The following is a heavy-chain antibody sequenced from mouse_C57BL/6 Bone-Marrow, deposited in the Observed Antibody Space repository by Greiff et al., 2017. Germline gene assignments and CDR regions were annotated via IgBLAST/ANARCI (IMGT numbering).Heavy chain of an antibody. D-gene: IGHD3-2*02. J-gene: IGHJ3*01. CDR1: GFTFSSYT. V-gene: IGHV5-9*01. Sequence: EVKVEESGGGLVKPGGSLKLSCAASGFTFSSYTMSWVRQTPEKRLEWVATISGGGGNTYYPDSVKGRFTISRDNAKNTLYLQMSSLRSEDTALYYCAAQASFAYWGQGTLVTVSA. CDR2: ISGGGGNT. CDR3: AAQASFAY.